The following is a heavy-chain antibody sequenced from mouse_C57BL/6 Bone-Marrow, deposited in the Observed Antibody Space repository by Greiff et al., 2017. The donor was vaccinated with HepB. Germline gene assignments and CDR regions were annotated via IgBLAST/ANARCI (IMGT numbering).Heavy chain of an antibody. CDR2: IDPSDSET. J-gene: IGHJ4*01. CDR3: ARCYYGYYVGAMDY. V-gene: IGHV1-52*01. Sequence: QVQLQQPGAELVRPGSSVKLSCKASGYTFTSYWMHWVKQRPIQGLEWIGNIDPSDSETHYNQKFKDKATLTVDKSSSTAYMQLSSLTSEDSAVYYCARCYYGYYVGAMDYWGQGTSVTVSS. CDR1: GYTFTSYW. D-gene: IGHD2-3*01.